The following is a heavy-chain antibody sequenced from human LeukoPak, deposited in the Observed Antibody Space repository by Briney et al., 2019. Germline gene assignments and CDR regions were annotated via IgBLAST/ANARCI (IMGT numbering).Heavy chain of an antibody. CDR3: ARVAQYYDILTGYYKGEGEYFDY. CDR2: ISNSGST. Sequence: KPSETLSLTCTVSGGSISSHYWTWIRQSPVKGLEWIGDISNSGSTSYDPSLKSRVTISIDTSKNQFSLKLSSVTAADTAVYYCARVAQYYDILTGYYKGEGEYFDYWGQGTLVTVSS. D-gene: IGHD3-9*01. J-gene: IGHJ4*02. CDR1: GGSISSHY. V-gene: IGHV4-59*11.